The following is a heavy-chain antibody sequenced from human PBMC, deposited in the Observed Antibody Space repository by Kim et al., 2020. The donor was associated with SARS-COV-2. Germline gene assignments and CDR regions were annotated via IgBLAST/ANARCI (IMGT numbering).Heavy chain of an antibody. CDR2: IYYSGST. J-gene: IGHJ5*02. V-gene: IGHV4-59*13. D-gene: IGHD3-22*01. CDR1: GGSISSYY. CDR3: ARDFRRSGYYSGWFDP. Sequence: SETLSLTCTVSGGSISSYYWSWIRQPPGKGLEWIGYIYYSGSTNYNPSLKSRVTISVDTSKNQFSLKLSSVTAADTAVYYCARDFRRSGYYSGWFDPWGQGTLVTVSS.